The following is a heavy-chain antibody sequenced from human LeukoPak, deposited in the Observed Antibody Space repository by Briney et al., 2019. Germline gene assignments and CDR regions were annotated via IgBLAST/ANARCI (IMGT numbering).Heavy chain of an antibody. Sequence: GGSLRLSCAASGFTFSSYGMRWVRQAPGKGLEWVAFIRYDGSNKYYADSVKGRFTISRDNSKNTLYLQMNSLRAEDTAVYYCAKDRDSSSWYVPVDYWGQGTLVTVSS. V-gene: IGHV3-30*02. CDR3: AKDRDSSSWYVPVDY. D-gene: IGHD6-13*01. CDR2: IRYDGSNK. J-gene: IGHJ4*02. CDR1: GFTFSSYG.